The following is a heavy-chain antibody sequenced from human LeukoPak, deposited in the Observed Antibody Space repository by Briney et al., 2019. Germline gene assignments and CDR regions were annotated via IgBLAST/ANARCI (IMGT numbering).Heavy chain of an antibody. CDR2: IFYSWTA. V-gene: IGHV4-39*01. CDR1: GGSISSSSYY. Sequence: SETLSLTCTVSGGSISSSSYYWAWIRQLPGKGLEWIGSIFYSWTAYYNPSLRSRVTISVDTSKDQFSLKLTSVTAADTTVYYCARLTTVGCSSANCYVDYWGQGTLVTVSS. D-gene: IGHD2-2*01. CDR3: ARLTTVGCSSANCYVDY. J-gene: IGHJ4*02.